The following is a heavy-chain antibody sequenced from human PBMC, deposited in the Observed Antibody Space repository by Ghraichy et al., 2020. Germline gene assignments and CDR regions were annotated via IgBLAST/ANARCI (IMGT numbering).Heavy chain of an antibody. CDR2: FAHTGGV. Sequence: SETLSLTCTVIGDSITSHYWTWIRWPPGKRLEWIGYFAHTGGVDYNPSLRSRVAISIDTSKKQVSLRLDSVTAADSAVYYCARGHFALDVWGQGTTVTVSS. J-gene: IGHJ6*02. V-gene: IGHV4-59*11. CDR3: ARGHFALDV. CDR1: GDSITSHY.